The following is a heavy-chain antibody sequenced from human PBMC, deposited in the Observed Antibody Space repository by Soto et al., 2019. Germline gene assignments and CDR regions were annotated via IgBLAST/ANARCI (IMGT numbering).Heavy chain of an antibody. D-gene: IGHD5-12*01. V-gene: IGHV3-30-3*01. CDR1: GFTFSSYA. J-gene: IGHJ4*02. Sequence: GSLRLSCAASGFTFSSYALHWVRQAPGKGLEWVAVISYDGSNKFYADSVKGRFTISRDNSKNTLYLQMNSLRAEDTAVYYCARAPLFHAWLGYWGQGTLVTVSS. CDR2: ISYDGSNK. CDR3: ARAPLFHAWLGY.